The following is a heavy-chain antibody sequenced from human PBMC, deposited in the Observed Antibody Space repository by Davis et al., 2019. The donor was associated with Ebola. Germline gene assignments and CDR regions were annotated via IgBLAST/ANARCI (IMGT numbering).Heavy chain of an antibody. V-gene: IGHV3-33*01. CDR3: ARFGGCSSCLGWLAPDYYYYYGMDV. D-gene: IGHD2-2*01. CDR2: IWYDGSNK. Sequence: PGGSLRLSCAASGFTFSSYGMHWVRQAPGKGLEWVAVIWYDGSNKYYADSVKGRFTISRDNSKNTLYLQMNSLRAEDTAVYYCARFGGCSSCLGWLAPDYYYYYGMDVWGKGTTVTVSS. J-gene: IGHJ6*04. CDR1: GFTFSSYG.